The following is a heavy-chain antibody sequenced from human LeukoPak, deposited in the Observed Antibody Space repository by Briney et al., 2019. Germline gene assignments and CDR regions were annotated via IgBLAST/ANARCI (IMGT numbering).Heavy chain of an antibody. V-gene: IGHV4-39*07. Sequence: SETLSLTCTVSGGSISSSSYYWGWIRQPPGKGLEWIGSIYYSGSTYYNPSLKSRVTISVDTSKNQFSLKLSSVTAADTAVYYCARDSWIFGVVPISGDAFDIWGQGTMVTVSS. CDR2: IYYSGST. CDR3: ARDSWIFGVVPISGDAFDI. J-gene: IGHJ3*02. CDR1: GGSISSSSYY. D-gene: IGHD3-3*01.